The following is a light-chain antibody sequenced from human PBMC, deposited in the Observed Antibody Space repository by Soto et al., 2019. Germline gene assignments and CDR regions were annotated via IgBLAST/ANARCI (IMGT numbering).Light chain of an antibody. CDR2: GIS. Sequence: EIVLTQSPGTLSLSPGERATLSCRASQSAGRTYVAWYQQKPGQPPRLLIYGISNRASGIPDRFSGIGYVTEFPLTTVRLEPEDSAVYYCKQYRSSVTLGGGTKVDTK. CDR3: KQYRSSVT. J-gene: IGKJ4*02. V-gene: IGKV3-20*01. CDR1: QSAGRTY.